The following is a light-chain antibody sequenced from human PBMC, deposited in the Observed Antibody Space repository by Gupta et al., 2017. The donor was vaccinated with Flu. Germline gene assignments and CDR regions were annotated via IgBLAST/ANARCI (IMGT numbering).Light chain of an antibody. CDR1: HNIGTS. CDR3: HQSSNLPWT. V-gene: IGKV6-21*01. CDR2: YAS. J-gene: IGKJ1*01. Sequence: EIVLTQSPDFQSVTPKEEVTITCRASHNIGTSLTWYQQKPDQSPKLLIKYASESVSGVPARFSGSGSGTDFTLTINNLEAEDAATHYCHQSSNLPWTFGQGTKVEIK.